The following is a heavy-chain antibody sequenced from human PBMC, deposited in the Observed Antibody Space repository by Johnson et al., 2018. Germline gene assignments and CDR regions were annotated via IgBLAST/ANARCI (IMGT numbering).Heavy chain of an antibody. CDR3: ARRSFALTVNDALGM. CDR1: GFTFSSYG. CDR2: IWSDARDQ. J-gene: IGHJ3*02. Sequence: VQLVESGGGVVQPGRSLRLSCAASGFTFSSYGMHWVRQAPGKGLEWVAFIWSDARDQKYAESVKGRFTISRDNSQSTLYLQMKSLRAEDTAEYYGARRSFALTVNDALGMWGQGTMVTVSS. D-gene: IGHD4-17*01. V-gene: IGHV3-33*01.